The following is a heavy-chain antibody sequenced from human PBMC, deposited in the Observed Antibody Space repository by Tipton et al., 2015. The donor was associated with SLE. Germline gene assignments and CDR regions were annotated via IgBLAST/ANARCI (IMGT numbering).Heavy chain of an antibody. CDR1: GFSITNGYY. CDR3: AKTVAGAAYLFAL. J-gene: IGHJ4*02. D-gene: IGHD6-19*01. V-gene: IGHV4-38-2*02. CDR2: FYHSGST. Sequence: TLSLTCTVSGFSITNGYYWGWIRQSPGKGLEWIGSFYHSGSTYYNPSLNSRVTISLDTSKNQFSLKLTSVTAADTAVYYCAKTVAGAAYLFALWGQGTLVTVSS.